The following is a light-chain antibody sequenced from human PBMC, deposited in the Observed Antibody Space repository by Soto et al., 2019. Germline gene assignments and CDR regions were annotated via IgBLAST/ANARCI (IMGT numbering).Light chain of an antibody. CDR3: QHSISSPLT. V-gene: IGKV3-20*01. CDR1: QSVSSSY. Sequence: EMMLTKSPGTLSLSQGERATLSCRASQSVSSSYLAWYQQKPGQAPRLLIYGASSRATGIPDRFSGSGSGTDFTLTISRLEPEDFAVYYCQHSISSPLTFGGGTKVDIK. CDR2: GAS. J-gene: IGKJ4*01.